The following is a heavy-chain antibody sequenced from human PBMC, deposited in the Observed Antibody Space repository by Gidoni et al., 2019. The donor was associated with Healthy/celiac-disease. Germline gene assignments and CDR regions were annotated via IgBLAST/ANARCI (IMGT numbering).Heavy chain of an antibody. CDR1: GYSISSGYY. V-gene: IGHV4-38-2*01. D-gene: IGHD3-9*01. Sequence: QVQLQESGPGLVKPSETLSLTCVVSGYSISSGYYWGWIRQPPGKGLEWIGFIYHGGSTYYNPSLKSRVTISVDTSKNQFSLKLSSVTAADTAVYYCARGLYYDILTGYNNWFDPWGQGTLVTVSS. CDR3: ARGLYYDILTGYNNWFDP. J-gene: IGHJ5*02. CDR2: IYHGGST.